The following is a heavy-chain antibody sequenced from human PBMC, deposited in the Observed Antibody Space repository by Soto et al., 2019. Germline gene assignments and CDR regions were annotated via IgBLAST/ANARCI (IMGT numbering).Heavy chain of an antibody. CDR1: GFTFDDYA. CDR3: XXXXXXXXXXXXXXXX. J-gene: IGHJ6*02. V-gene: IGHV3-9*01. CDR2: ISWNSGSI. Sequence: EVQLVESGGGLVQPGRSLRLSCAASGFTFDDYAMHWVRQAPGKGLEWVSGISWNSGSIGYADSVKGRFTISRDNAKNSLYLQMNSLXXXXXXXXXXXXXXXXXXXXXXXXXXWXQGTTVTVSS.